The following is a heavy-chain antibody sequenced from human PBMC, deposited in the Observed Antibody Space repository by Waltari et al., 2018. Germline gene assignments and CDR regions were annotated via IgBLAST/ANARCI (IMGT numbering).Heavy chain of an antibody. CDR1: GFIFSSYD. J-gene: IGHJ1*01. V-gene: IGHV3-48*03. Sequence: EVQLVESGGGLVQPGGSLSLSCAASGFIFSSYDMNWVRQAPGKGLEWVSYISSSGTRIYYADSVQGRFTISRDNAKNSLYLQMNSLRAEDAAVYYCARGPVAEYQVTAYFQHWGQGTLVTVSS. CDR2: ISSSGTRI. D-gene: IGHD2-21*02. CDR3: ARGPVAEYQVTAYFQH.